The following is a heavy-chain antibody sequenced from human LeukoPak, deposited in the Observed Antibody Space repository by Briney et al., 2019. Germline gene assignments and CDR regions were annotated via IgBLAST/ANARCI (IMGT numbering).Heavy chain of an antibody. CDR3: ARGGSSGLNWFDP. CDR2: IYPSDSDT. J-gene: IGHJ5*02. Sequence: GESLQISCKGSGYSFTSYWIGWVRQMPGKGLEWMGIIYPSDSDTRYSPSFQGQVTISADKSINTAYLQWSSLKASDTAVYYCARGGSSGLNWFDPWGQGTLVTVSS. D-gene: IGHD6-19*01. V-gene: IGHV5-51*01. CDR1: GYSFTSYW.